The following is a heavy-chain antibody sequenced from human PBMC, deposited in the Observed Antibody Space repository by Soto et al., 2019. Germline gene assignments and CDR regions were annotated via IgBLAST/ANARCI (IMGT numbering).Heavy chain of an antibody. CDR1: GFTFSSYG. CDR3: AREDIVVVPAAILAYYYGMDV. CDR2: IWYDGSNK. Sequence: VGSLRLSCAASGFTFSSYGVHWVRQAPGKGLEWVAVIWYDGSNKYYADSVKGRFTISRDNSKNTLYLQMNSLRAEDTAVYYCAREDIVVVPAAILAYYYGMDVWGQGTTVTVSS. V-gene: IGHV3-33*01. J-gene: IGHJ6*02. D-gene: IGHD2-2*02.